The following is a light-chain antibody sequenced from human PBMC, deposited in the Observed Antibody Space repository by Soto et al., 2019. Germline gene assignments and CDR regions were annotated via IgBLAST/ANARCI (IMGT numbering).Light chain of an antibody. Sequence: EIVMTQSPATLSVSPGERVTLSCRASQSVSGHLAWYQQKPGQAPRLIISGASTRATGIPARFSGSGSGTEFTLTISSLQSEDSAVYYCQEYNYWHPITFGGGTKVDIK. CDR3: QEYNYWHPIT. CDR2: GAS. J-gene: IGKJ4*01. V-gene: IGKV3-15*01. CDR1: QSVSGH.